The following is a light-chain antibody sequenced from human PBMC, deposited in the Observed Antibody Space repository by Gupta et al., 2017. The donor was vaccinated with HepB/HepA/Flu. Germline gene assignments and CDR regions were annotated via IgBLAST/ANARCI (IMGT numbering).Light chain of an antibody. V-gene: IGKV1-5*03. CDR2: RAS. J-gene: IGKJ2*01. Sequence: DIQMTQSPSTLSASVGDRVTITCRASQSLSSWLAWYQQKPGKAPKLLIYRASSLQSGVPSRFSGGGSGTEFTLTISSRQPDEFATYFCQQESNYPYTFGQGTKMEIK. CDR1: QSLSSW. CDR3: QQESNYPYT.